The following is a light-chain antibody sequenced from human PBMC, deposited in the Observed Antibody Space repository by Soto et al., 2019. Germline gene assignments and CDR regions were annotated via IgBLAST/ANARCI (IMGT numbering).Light chain of an antibody. V-gene: IGLV2-14*01. Sequence: QSALTQPASVSGPPGQSITLSCTGTYRDVGGYNFISWYQHHPGKAPKLILYGVTNRPSGVSNRFSGSKSGDTASLTISGLQADDEADYYCSSYSRDSIPVFGTGTKVTVL. J-gene: IGLJ1*01. CDR1: YRDVGGYNF. CDR3: SSYSRDSIPV. CDR2: GVT.